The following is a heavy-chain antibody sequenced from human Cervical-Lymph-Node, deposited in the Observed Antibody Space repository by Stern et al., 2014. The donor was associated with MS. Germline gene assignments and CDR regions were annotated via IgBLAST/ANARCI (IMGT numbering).Heavy chain of an antibody. CDR2: MNLNNANT. CDR1: GYTFINYD. Sequence: QVQLAQSGSQVRKLGASVKVSCQASGYTFINYDIFWVRQATGQGLEWMGWMNLNNANTGHAQKFQGRVTMTRNTSISTAYMELSGLRSDDTAVYYCVRGGLSYGYGLDAWGQGTAVIVSS. J-gene: IGHJ6*02. V-gene: IGHV1-8*01. D-gene: IGHD3-16*01. CDR3: VRGGLSYGYGLDA.